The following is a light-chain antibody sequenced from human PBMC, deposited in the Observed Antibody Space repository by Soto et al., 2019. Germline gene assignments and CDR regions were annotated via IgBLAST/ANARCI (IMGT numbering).Light chain of an antibody. V-gene: IGKV2-30*02. CDR2: KVS. CDR3: MQGTHWPPT. CDR1: QSLVHSDGNTY. J-gene: IGKJ1*01. Sequence: DVVMNQSPLSLPVTPGPPASISCRSSQSLVHSDGNTYLNWFQQRPGQSPRRLIYKVSNRDSGVPDRFSGRGSGTAFTLNISRVEAEDVGVYYCMQGTHWPPTFGQGTKVEIK.